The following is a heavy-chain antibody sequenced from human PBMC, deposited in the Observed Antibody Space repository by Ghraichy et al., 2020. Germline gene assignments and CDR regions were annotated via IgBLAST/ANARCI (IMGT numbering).Heavy chain of an antibody. J-gene: IGHJ4*02. CDR2: IWYDGSNK. V-gene: IGHV3-33*01. CDR1: GFTFSSYG. D-gene: IGHD6-13*01. CDR3: ARAPLAAAGTPLDY. Sequence: GGSLRLSCAASGFTFSSYGMHWVRQAPGKGLEWVADIWYDGSNKYYADSVKGRFTISRDNSKNTLYLQMNSLRAEDTAVYYCARAPLAAAGTPLDYWGQGTLVTVSS.